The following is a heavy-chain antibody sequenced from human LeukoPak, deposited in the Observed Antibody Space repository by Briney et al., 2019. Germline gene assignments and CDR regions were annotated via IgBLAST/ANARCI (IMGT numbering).Heavy chain of an antibody. Sequence: GGSLRLSCAASGFTFSSYAMSWVRQAPGKGLEWVSGIGGSGGSTYYAGSVKGRFTISRDNSKSTLFLQMNSLRAEDTALYYCAKRIVGAPYAFDIWGQGTMVTVSS. CDR3: AKRIVGAPYAFDI. D-gene: IGHD1-26*01. CDR1: GFTFSSYA. J-gene: IGHJ3*02. V-gene: IGHV3-23*01. CDR2: IGGSGGST.